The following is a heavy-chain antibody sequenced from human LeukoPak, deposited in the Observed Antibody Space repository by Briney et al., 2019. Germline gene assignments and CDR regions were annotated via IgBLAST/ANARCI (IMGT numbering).Heavy chain of an antibody. Sequence: SETLSLTCAVYGGSFSGYYWSWIRQPPGKGLEWIGEINHSGSTNYNPSLKSRVTISVDTSKNQFSLKLSSVTAADTAVYYCASGAFDYGDYGDYYYYMDVWGKGTTVTVSS. D-gene: IGHD4-17*01. J-gene: IGHJ6*03. CDR3: ASGAFDYGDYGDYYYYMDV. V-gene: IGHV4-34*01. CDR1: GGSFSGYY. CDR2: INHSGST.